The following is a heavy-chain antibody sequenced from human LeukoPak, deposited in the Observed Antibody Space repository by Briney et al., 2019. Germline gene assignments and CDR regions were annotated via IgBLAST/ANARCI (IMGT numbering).Heavy chain of an antibody. CDR2: VSDSGSST. V-gene: IGHV3-23*01. Sequence: PGGSLRLSCAASGFTFYNYAMSWVRQAPGTGLEWVSTVSDSGSSTYYADSVRGRFTISRYNSKNTLYLQMDSLRAEDTAIYYCAKVPYSDYGSGRPPFMDVWGQGTTVAVSS. J-gene: IGHJ6*02. D-gene: IGHD3-10*01. CDR1: GFTFYNYA. CDR3: AKVPYSDYGSGRPPFMDV.